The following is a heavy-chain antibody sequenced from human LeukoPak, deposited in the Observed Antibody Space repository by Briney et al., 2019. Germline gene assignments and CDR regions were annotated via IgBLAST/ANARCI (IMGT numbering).Heavy chain of an antibody. D-gene: IGHD3-10*01. V-gene: IGHV4-34*01. J-gene: IGHJ6*03. CDR1: GGSFSGYY. Sequence: PSETLSLTCAVYGGSFSGYYWSWIRQPPGKGLEWIGEINPSGSTNYNPSLKSRVTISVDTSKNQFSLKLSSVTAADTAVYYCARRALYGSGRYYYYYYMDVWGKGTTVTVSS. CDR3: ARRALYGSGRYYYYYYMDV. CDR2: INPSGST.